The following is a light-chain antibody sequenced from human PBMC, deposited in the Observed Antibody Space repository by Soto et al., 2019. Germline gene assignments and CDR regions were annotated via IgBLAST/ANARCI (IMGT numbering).Light chain of an antibody. CDR2: GAS. J-gene: IGKJ1*01. V-gene: IGKV3-20*01. CDR1: QSVSSNY. CDR3: QQYDSSPRT. Sequence: EIVVAQSPVTLSLSPGERATLSCRASQSVSSNYLAWYQQKPGQAPRLLIYGASTRATGIPDRFSGSGSGTDFTLTISRLEPEDFAVYYCQQYDSSPRTFGQGTKVDIK.